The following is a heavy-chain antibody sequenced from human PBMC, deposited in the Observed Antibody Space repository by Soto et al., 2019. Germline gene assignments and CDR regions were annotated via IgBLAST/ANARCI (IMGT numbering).Heavy chain of an antibody. CDR3: AREPTVVVAAISGLDP. Sequence: PGGSLRLSCAASGFTFSSYAMSWVRQAPGKGLEWVSAISGSGGSTYYADSVKGRFTISRDNSKNTLYLQMNSLRAEDTAVYYCAREPTVVVAAISGLDPWGQGTLVTVSS. CDR2: ISGSGGST. V-gene: IGHV3-23*01. CDR1: GFTFSSYA. D-gene: IGHD2-15*01. J-gene: IGHJ5*02.